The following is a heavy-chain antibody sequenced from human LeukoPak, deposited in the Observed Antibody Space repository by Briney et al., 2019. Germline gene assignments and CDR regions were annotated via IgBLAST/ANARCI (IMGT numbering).Heavy chain of an antibody. CDR1: GFTFSSYS. Sequence: GGSLRLSCAASGFTFSSYSMNWVRQAPGKGLEWVSSISSSSSYIYYADSVKGRFTISRDNAKNSLYLQMNSLRAEDTAVYYCARDMVVETRCYLCYYGMDVWGQGTTVTVSS. CDR2: ISSSSSYI. D-gene: IGHD2-2*01. J-gene: IGHJ6*02. V-gene: IGHV3-21*01. CDR3: ARDMVVETRCYLCYYGMDV.